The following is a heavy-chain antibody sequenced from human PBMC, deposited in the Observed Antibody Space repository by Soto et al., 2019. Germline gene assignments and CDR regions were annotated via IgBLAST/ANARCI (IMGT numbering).Heavy chain of an antibody. CDR3: ARFRSPEYYDILTGYYTPRGFDY. V-gene: IGHV1-18*01. CDR1: GYTFTSYG. D-gene: IGHD3-9*01. Sequence: QVQLVQSGAEVKKPGASVKVSCKASGYTFTSYGISWVRQAPGQGLEWMGWISAYNGNTNYAQKLQGRVTMTTDTSTSTAYMEMRSLRSDDTAVYYCARFRSPEYYDILTGYYTPRGFDYWGQGTLVTVSS. J-gene: IGHJ4*02. CDR2: ISAYNGNT.